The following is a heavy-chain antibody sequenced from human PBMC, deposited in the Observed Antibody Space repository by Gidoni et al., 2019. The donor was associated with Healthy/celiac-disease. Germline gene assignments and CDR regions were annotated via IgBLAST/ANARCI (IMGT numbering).Heavy chain of an antibody. V-gene: IGHV3-74*01. D-gene: IGHD3-10*01. Sequence: EVQLVESAGGLVQPGGSLRLSCAASAVTFSSYWMHWVRQAPGKGLVWVSRINSDGSSTSYADSVKGRFTISRDNAKNTLYLQMNSLRAEDTAVYYCARAGSGSYPWGNDYYYYMDVWGKGTTVTVSS. J-gene: IGHJ6*03. CDR2: INSDGSST. CDR1: AVTFSSYW. CDR3: ARAGSGSYPWGNDYYYYMDV.